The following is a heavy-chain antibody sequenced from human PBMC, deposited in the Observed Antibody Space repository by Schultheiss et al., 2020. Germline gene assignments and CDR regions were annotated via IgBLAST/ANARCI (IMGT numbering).Heavy chain of an antibody. CDR3: ARASPMIVVVIANGVMDY. D-gene: IGHD3-22*01. J-gene: IGHJ4*02. Sequence: GGSLRLSCVASGFAFSSYSMNWVRQAPGKGLEWVSAISGSGGSTYYADSVKGRFTISRDNSKNTLYLQMNSLRAEDTAVYYCARASPMIVVVIANGVMDYWGQGTLVTVSS. CDR1: GFAFSSYS. V-gene: IGHV3-23*01. CDR2: ISGSGGST.